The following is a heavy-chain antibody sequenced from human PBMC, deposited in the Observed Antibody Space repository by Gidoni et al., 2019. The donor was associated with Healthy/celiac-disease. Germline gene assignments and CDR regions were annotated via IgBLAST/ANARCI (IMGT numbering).Heavy chain of an antibody. J-gene: IGHJ6*02. V-gene: IGHV1-46*03. CDR3: ARVQTATYCTNGVCYTYYYYGMDV. D-gene: IGHD2-8*01. CDR1: GYTFTSYY. Sequence: QVQLVQSGAEVKKPGASVKVSCKASGYTFTSYYMHWVRQAPGQGLEWMGIINPSGGSTSYAQKFQGRVTMTRDTSTSTVYMELSSLRSEDTAVYYCARVQTATYCTNGVCYTYYYYGMDVWGQGTTVTVSS. CDR2: INPSGGST.